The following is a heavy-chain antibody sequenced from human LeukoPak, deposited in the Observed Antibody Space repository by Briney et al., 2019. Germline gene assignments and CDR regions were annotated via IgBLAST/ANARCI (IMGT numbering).Heavy chain of an antibody. CDR2: ISYDGSNK. CDR3: ARGDPIVVVY. J-gene: IGHJ4*02. Sequence: PGRSLRLSCAASGFTFSSYAMHWVRQAPGKGLEWVAVISYDGSNKYYADSVKGRFTISRDNSKNTLYLQMNGLRAEDSAVYYCARGDPIVVVYWGQGTLVTVSS. CDR1: GFTFSSYA. D-gene: IGHD3-22*01. V-gene: IGHV3-30*14.